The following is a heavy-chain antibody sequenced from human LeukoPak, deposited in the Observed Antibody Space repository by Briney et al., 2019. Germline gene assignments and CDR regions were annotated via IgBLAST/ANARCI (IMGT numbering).Heavy chain of an antibody. D-gene: IGHD2-15*01. V-gene: IGHV4-59*01. CDR3: ARYCSGGSCYSGLPYYYYYYYMDV. CDR1: GGSISSYY. Sequence: SETLSLTCTVSGGSISSYYWSWIRQPPGKGLEWIGYIYYSGSTNYNPSLKSRVTISVDTSKNQFSLKLSSVTAADTAVYYCARYCSGGSCYSGLPYYYYYYYMDVWGKGTTVTVSS. CDR2: IYYSGST. J-gene: IGHJ6*03.